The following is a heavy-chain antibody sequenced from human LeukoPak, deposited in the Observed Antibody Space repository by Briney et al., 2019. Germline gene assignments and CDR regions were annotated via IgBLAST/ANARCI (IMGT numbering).Heavy chain of an antibody. V-gene: IGHV4-61*01. J-gene: IGHJ6*03. CDR2: IYYSGST. CDR1: GGSISSSSYY. D-gene: IGHD3-10*01. Sequence: SETLSLTCTVSGGSISSSSYYWSWIRQPPGKGLEWIGYIYYSGSTNYNPSLKSRVTISVDTSKNQFSLKLSSVTAADTAVYYCARDSGRSPYMDVWGKGTTVTISS. CDR3: ARDSGRSPYMDV.